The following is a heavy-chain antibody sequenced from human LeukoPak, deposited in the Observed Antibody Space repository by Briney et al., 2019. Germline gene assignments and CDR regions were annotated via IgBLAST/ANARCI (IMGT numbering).Heavy chain of an antibody. CDR1: GYTFTGYY. V-gene: IGHV1-2*02. CDR2: INPNSGGT. CDR3: ARPCGSTSGRTRTYNWFDP. D-gene: IGHD2-2*01. J-gene: IGHJ5*02. Sequence: ASVKVSCKASGYTFTGYYMHWVRQAPGHGLEWMGWINPNSGGTNYAQKFQGRVTMTRDTSISTAYMELSRLRSDDTAVYYCARPCGSTSGRTRTYNWFDPWGQGTLVTVSS.